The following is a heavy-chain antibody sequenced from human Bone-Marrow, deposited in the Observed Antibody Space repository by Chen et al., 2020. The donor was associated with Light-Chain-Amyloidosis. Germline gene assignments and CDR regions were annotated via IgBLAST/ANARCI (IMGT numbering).Heavy chain of an antibody. D-gene: IGHD1-26*01. Sequence: EVQLVESGGGLVQPGGSLRLSCAASGFTFSSYWMHWVRQAPGKGLGWVSRINSDGSSTSYADSVKGRFTISRDNAKNTLYLQMNSLRAEDTAVYYCAREGEWELLGEFDYWGQGTLVTVSS. V-gene: IGHV3-74*01. J-gene: IGHJ4*02. CDR3: AREGEWELLGEFDY. CDR1: GFTFSSYW. CDR2: INSDGSST.